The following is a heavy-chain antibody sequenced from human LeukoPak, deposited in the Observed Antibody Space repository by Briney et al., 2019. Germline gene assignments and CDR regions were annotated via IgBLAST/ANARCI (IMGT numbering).Heavy chain of an antibody. CDR3: ARRGITMVRGVNDAFDI. D-gene: IGHD3-10*01. Sequence: SETLSLTCAVYGGSFSGYYWSWIRQPPGKGLEWIGEINHSGSTNYNPSLKSRVTISVDTSKNQFSLKLSSVTAADTAVYYCARRGITMVRGVNDAFDIWGQGTMVTVSS. J-gene: IGHJ3*02. V-gene: IGHV4-34*01. CDR1: GGSFSGYY. CDR2: INHSGST.